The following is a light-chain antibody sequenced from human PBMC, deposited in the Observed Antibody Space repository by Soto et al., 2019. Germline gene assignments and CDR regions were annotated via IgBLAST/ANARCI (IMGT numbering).Light chain of an antibody. V-gene: IGKV3-11*01. CDR1: QSVSSY. J-gene: IGKJ1*01. Sequence: EIVLTQSPATLSLSPGERATLSCRASQSVSSYLAWFQQKPGQAPRLLIYDASNMATGIPARFSGSGSGTDFTLTISSLEPEDFAVYYCHQRSNWPRTFGQGTKVEIK. CDR3: HQRSNWPRT. CDR2: DAS.